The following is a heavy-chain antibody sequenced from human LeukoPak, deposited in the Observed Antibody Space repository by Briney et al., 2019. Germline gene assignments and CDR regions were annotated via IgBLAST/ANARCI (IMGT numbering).Heavy chain of an antibody. CDR1: GFTFSSYA. D-gene: IGHD1-26*01. V-gene: IGHV3-30-3*01. CDR2: ISYDGSNK. CDR3: ARDRGGSYFDY. J-gene: IGHJ4*02. Sequence: GGSLRLSCAASGFTFSSYAMHWVRQAPGKGLEWVAVISYDGSNKYYADSVKGRFTISRDNSKYTLYLQMNSLRAEDTAVYYCARDRGGSYFDYWGQGTLVTVSS.